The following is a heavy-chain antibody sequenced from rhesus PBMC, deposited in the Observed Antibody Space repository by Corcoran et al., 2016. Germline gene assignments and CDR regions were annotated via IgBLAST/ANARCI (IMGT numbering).Heavy chain of an antibody. CDR3: ARRRGYSYSLNY. CDR2: IYGSSGST. J-gene: IGHJ4*01. CDR1: GGSRSDSYY. D-gene: IGHD5-12*01. V-gene: IGHV4S7*01. Sequence: QVQLQESGPGLVKPSETLSLTCAVSGGSRSDSYYWNGIRQPPGKGLGWIGNIYGSSGSTYYNPSLKSRVTISKDTSKNQFSLKLSSVTAADTAVYYCARRRGYSYSLNYWGQGVLVTVSS.